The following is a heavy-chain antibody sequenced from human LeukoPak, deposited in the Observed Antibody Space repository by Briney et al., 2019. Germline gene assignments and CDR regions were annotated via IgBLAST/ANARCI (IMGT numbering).Heavy chain of an antibody. CDR1: GGTFTNSA. J-gene: IGHJ6*02. CDR3: ARGGGIFGVLTTAHYYGIDV. D-gene: IGHD3-3*01. Sequence: ASVKVSCKASGGTFTNSAISWVRQAPGQGLEWMGGINPIFRTANYAQQFQDRVTIIADESTSTAYMELSLLKFEDTAVYYRARGGGIFGVLTTAHYYGIDVWGQGTTVTVSS. CDR2: INPIFRTA. V-gene: IGHV1-69*13.